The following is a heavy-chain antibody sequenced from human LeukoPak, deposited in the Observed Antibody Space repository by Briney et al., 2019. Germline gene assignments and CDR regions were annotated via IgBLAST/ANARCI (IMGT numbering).Heavy chain of an antibody. J-gene: IGHJ5*02. Sequence: GGSLRLSCAASGFTFSSYSMNWVRQAPGKGLEWVSSISSSSSYIYYADSVKGRFTTSRDNAKNSLYLQMNSLRAEDTAVYYCASTLVGATGFDPWGQGTLVTVSS. V-gene: IGHV3-21*01. CDR3: ASTLVGATGFDP. CDR1: GFTFSSYS. D-gene: IGHD1-26*01. CDR2: ISSSSSYI.